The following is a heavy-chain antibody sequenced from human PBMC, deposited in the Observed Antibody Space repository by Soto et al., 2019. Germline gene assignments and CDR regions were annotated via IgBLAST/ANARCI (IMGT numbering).Heavy chain of an antibody. CDR1: GYTFTSDD. CDR2: MSTSNGNT. J-gene: IGHJ5*02. CDR3: ARDRNWVDP. Sequence: QVQLVQSGAEVKKPGASVKVSCKASGYTFTSDDISWVRQAPGQGLEWMGWMSTSNGNTNYAQKLQGRVTMTTDTSTRTANMELRSLRPDDTAVYFCARDRNWVDPWGQGTLVTVS. V-gene: IGHV1-18*01.